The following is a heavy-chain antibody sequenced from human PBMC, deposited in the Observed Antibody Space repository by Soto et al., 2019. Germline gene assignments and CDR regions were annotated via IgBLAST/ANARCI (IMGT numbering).Heavy chain of an antibody. Sequence: SCKASGFTFSSYDMHWVRQATGKGLEWVSAIGTAGDPYYPGSVKGRFTISRENAKNSLYLQMNSLRAGDTAVYYCARASAPYYDSSGYPRDYYYGMDVWGQGTTVTVSS. V-gene: IGHV3-13*05. CDR1: GFTFSSYD. CDR2: IGTAGDP. CDR3: ARASAPYYDSSGYPRDYYYGMDV. J-gene: IGHJ6*02. D-gene: IGHD3-22*01.